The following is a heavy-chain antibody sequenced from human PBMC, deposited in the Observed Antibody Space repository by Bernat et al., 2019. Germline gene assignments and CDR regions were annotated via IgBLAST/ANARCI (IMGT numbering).Heavy chain of an antibody. CDR1: GDSVSSNSAA. CDR2: TYYRSKWYN. D-gene: IGHD5-12*01. J-gene: IGHJ6*03. CDR3: ARETRTGYSGPYSFSMDV. V-gene: IGHV6-1*01. Sequence: QVQLQQSGPGLVKPSQTLSLTCAISGDSVSSNSAAWNWIRQSPSRGLEWLGRTYYRSKWYNDYAVSVKSRISINPDTSKNQFSLQLNSVTPEDTAVYYCARETRTGYSGPYSFSMDVWGKGTTVTVSS.